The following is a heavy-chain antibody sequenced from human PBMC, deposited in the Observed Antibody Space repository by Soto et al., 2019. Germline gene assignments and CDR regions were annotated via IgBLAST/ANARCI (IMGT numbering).Heavy chain of an antibody. CDR1: GGSISNSSYY. Sequence: SSETLSVTCTVSGGSISNSSYYWGWIRQPPGKGLEWIGSIYYSGSTYYNPSLKSRVTISVDTSKNQFSLKLSSVTAADTAVYYCARQEGIRGVIGPNFDYWGQGTLVTVSS. CDR2: IYYSGST. V-gene: IGHV4-39*01. D-gene: IGHD3-10*01. CDR3: ARQEGIRGVIGPNFDY. J-gene: IGHJ4*02.